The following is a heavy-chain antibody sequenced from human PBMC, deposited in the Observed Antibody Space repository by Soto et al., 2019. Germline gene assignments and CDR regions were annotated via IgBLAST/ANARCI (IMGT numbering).Heavy chain of an antibody. Sequence: QVQLLQSGSEVRKPGSSVKVSCKASGGTHINYAFTWVRQARGQGLEWVGGIIPIFATVVYAQRFESRVTISADKSTSTAYIELTNLSFDDTAVYYCTIGWEPVRYQYYVLDVLGQGTEITVSS. V-gene: IGHV1-69*06. CDR2: IIPIFATV. J-gene: IGHJ6*02. D-gene: IGHD1-26*01. CDR3: TIGWEPVRYQYYVLDV. CDR1: GGTHINYA.